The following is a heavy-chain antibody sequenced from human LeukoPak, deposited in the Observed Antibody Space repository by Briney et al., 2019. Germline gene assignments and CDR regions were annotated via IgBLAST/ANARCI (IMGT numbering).Heavy chain of an antibody. CDR1: GGSISSYY. Sequence: PSETLSLTCTVSGGSISSYYWSWIRQHPGKGLEWIGYIYYSGSTYYNPSLKSRVTISVDTSKNQFSLKLSSVTAADTAVYYCARVGGTNYYYYGMDVWGQGTTVTVSS. J-gene: IGHJ6*02. CDR3: ARVGGTNYYYYGMDV. D-gene: IGHD1-26*01. V-gene: IGHV4-59*01. CDR2: IYYSGST.